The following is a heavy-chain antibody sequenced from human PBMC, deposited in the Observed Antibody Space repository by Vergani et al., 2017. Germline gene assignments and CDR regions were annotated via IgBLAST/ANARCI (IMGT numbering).Heavy chain of an antibody. D-gene: IGHD2/OR15-2a*01. J-gene: IGHJ6*03. CDR2: IGHSGST. CDR3: ARAGLPFYAFYMDV. Sequence: QVQLQESGPGLVKPLGTLSLTCSVSGGPLSTTDWWSWVRQSPERGLEWIGKIGHSGSTYFNASFASRVSMSVDWSVKQFSLYLRSVTAADTAVYYCARAGLPFYAFYMDVWGKGITVTVSS. V-gene: IGHV4-4*03. CDR1: GGPLSTTDW.